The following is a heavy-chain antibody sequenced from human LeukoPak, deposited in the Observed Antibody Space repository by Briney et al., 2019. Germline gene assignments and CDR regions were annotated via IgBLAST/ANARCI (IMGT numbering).Heavy chain of an antibody. V-gene: IGHV3-15*04. Sequence: GGSLRLSCAASGFTFNYAWMSWVRQVPGKGLEWVGQIVSEIDGGTTDYAAPVKGRFTITRDDSKSTLYLQMNSLKIEDTAVYYCTTDEDWNYARKDVWGQGATVIVSS. J-gene: IGHJ6*02. CDR3: TTDEDWNYARKDV. CDR2: IVSEIDGGTT. CDR1: GFTFNYAW. D-gene: IGHD1-7*01.